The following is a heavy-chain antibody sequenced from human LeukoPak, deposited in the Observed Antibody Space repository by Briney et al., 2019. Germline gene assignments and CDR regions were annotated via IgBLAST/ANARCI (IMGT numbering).Heavy chain of an antibody. CDR1: GFTFSDYY. Sequence: GGSLRLSCAASGFTFSDYYMNWIRQAPGKGLEWLSYIGPSGNDINYADSVRGRFTISRDNAKNSLFLQMSSLTAEDTAVYYCVKMARLADNWGQGTLVTVSS. V-gene: IGHV3-11*04. D-gene: IGHD6-6*01. J-gene: IGHJ4*02. CDR2: IGPSGNDI. CDR3: VKMARLADN.